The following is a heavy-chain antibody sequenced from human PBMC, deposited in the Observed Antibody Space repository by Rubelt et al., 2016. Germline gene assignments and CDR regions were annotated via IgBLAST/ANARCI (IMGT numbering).Heavy chain of an antibody. CDR2: ISGSGGST. CDR3: VEDKGDGYTYDD. D-gene: IGHD5-18*01. J-gene: IGHJ1*01. CDR1: GFTVSSNY. V-gene: IGHV3-23*01. Sequence: EVQLLESGGGLVQPGGSLRLSCAASGFTVSSNYMSWVRQAPGQGLECVSAISGSGGSTYYADSAKGRFSISRDNSKNTLYLQISSLRAEDTAVYYCVEDKGDGYTYDDWGQGTLVTVSS.